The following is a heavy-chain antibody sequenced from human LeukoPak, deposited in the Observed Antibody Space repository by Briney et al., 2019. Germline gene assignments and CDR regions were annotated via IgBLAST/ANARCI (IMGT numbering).Heavy chain of an antibody. V-gene: IGHV1-3*04. J-gene: IGHJ4*02. CDR3: ARDFSYSRTYYAY. CDR2: INTGNGNT. D-gene: IGHD1-26*01. Sequence: GASVKVSCKASGGTFSSYAISWVRQAPGQGLEWMGWINTGNGNTKYSQKFQGRVTITRDTSASTAYMELSSLRSEDTAVYYCARDFSYSRTYYAYWGQGTLVTVSS. CDR1: GGTFSSYA.